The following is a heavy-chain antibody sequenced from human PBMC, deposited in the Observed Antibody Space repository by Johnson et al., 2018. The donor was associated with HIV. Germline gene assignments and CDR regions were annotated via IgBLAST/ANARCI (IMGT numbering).Heavy chain of an antibody. V-gene: IGHV3-30*02. CDR1: GFTFSSYG. J-gene: IGHJ3*02. CDR2: IRYDGTNK. CDR3: TTDDEAFDI. Sequence: QMQLVESGGGVVQPGGSLRLSCAASGFTFSSYGMHWVRQAPGKGLEWVAFIRYDGTNKYYADSVQGRFTISRDNSKNTLYLQMNSLKTEDTAVYYCTTDDEAFDIWGQGTMVTVSS.